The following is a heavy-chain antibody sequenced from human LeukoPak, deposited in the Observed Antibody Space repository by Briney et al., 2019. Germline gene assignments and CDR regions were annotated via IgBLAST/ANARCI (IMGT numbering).Heavy chain of an antibody. J-gene: IGHJ5*02. Sequence: GGSLRLSCAASGFTFSNYVMHWVRQAPGKGLEWVALISYDGNNKYYAASVKGRFTISRDNPKNSLYLQMNDLRAEDTAVYYCASLFTMVRGVIITGNWFDPWGPGTLVTVSS. V-gene: IGHV3-30*03. CDR1: GFTFSNYV. CDR2: ISYDGNNK. CDR3: ASLFTMVRGVIITGNWFDP. D-gene: IGHD3-10*01.